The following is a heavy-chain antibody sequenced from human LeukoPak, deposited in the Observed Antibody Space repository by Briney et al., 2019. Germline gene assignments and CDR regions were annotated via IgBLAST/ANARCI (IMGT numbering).Heavy chain of an antibody. CDR3: VRVKGSYFDY. CDR2: ISSSGSAI. V-gene: IGHV3-48*01. J-gene: IGHJ4*02. D-gene: IGHD2-15*01. Sequence: GGSLRLSCAASGFPLSSDSINWVRQAPGKGLEWVSYISSSGSAIYYVDSVKGRFTVSRDNAKNSLFLQMNGPRAEDTAVYYCVRVKGSYFDYWGQGALVTVSS. CDR1: GFPLSSDS.